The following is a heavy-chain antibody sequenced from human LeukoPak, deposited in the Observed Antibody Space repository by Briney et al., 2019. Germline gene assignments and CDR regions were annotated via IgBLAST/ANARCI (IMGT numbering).Heavy chain of an antibody. Sequence: PSETLSLTCTVSGGSISSYYWTWIRQPAGKGLEWIGRIYTSGSTNYNPSLKSRVTMSVDTSKNQFSLKLSSVTAADTAVYYCARDRANGDPLYYYYDMDVWGQGTTVTVSS. CDR1: GGSISSYY. CDR3: ARDRANGDPLYYYYDMDV. D-gene: IGHD4-17*01. CDR2: IYTSGST. J-gene: IGHJ6*02. V-gene: IGHV4-4*07.